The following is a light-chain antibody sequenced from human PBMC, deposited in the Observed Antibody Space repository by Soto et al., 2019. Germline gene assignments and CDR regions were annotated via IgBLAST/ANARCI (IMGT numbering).Light chain of an antibody. CDR1: SSNIGAGYD. V-gene: IGLV1-40*01. Sequence: QAVVTQPPSVSGAPGQRVTISCTGSSSNIGAGYDVHWYQHLPGTAPKLLMYGNTNRPSGVPDRFSGSKSGTSASLAITGLQAEDEADYHCQSYDSRLSGYVFGTGTKLTVL. CDR2: GNT. J-gene: IGLJ1*01. CDR3: QSYDSRLSGYV.